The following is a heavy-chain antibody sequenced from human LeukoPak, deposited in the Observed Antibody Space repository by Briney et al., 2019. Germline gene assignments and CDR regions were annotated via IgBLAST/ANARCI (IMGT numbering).Heavy chain of an antibody. V-gene: IGHV3-53*01. CDR2: INIGGSV. J-gene: IGHJ5*01. Sequence: GGSLRLSCAASGFPFTNNYMSWVRQAPGKGLEWVSVINIGGSVSYADSVKGRFTISRDNSNSTLYLQMNSLRVEDTALYYCARVRRQVGSRWFDSWGQGTLVTDSS. D-gene: IGHD1-26*01. CDR1: GFPFTNNY. CDR3: ARVRRQVGSRWFDS.